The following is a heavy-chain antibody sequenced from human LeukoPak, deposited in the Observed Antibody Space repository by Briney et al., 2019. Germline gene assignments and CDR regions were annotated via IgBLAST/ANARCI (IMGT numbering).Heavy chain of an antibody. CDR2: MNVDGTER. CDR1: GFTLSDYL. D-gene: IGHD6-13*01. V-gene: IGHV3-7*01. CDR3: VRGGKQLDY. J-gene: IGHJ4*02. Sequence: PGGSLRLSCAASGFTLSDYLMSWIRQAPGKGLEWVANMNVDGTERNYADSVKGRFTISRDNAQNSLYLQMNSLRADDTADYYCVRGGKQLDYWGQGTLVTVSS.